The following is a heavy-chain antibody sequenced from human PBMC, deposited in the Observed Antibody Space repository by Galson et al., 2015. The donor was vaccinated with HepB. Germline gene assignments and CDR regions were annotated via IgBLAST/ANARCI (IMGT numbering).Heavy chain of an antibody. V-gene: IGHV3-23*01. Sequence: SLRLSCAASGFSFSNSGMSWVRQAPGKGLEWVSAISGRTSSTNYAQSVEGRFTISRDNSKNTLYLQMNSLRAEDTAVYYCAKHPPGYWYFDLWGRGTLVTASS. CDR1: GFSFSNSG. CDR2: ISGRTSST. CDR3: AKHPPGYWYFDL. J-gene: IGHJ2*01.